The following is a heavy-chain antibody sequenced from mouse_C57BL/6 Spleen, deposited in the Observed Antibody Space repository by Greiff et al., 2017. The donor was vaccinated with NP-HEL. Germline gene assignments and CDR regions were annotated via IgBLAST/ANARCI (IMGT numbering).Heavy chain of an antibody. Sequence: QVQLQQSGPELVKPGASVKISCKASGYAFSSSWMNWVKQRPGKGLEWIGRIYPGDGDTNYNGKFKGKATLTADKSSSTAYMQLSSLTSEDSAVYFCARSRGLYYFDYWGQGTTLTVSS. J-gene: IGHJ2*01. CDR1: GYAFSSSW. CDR2: IYPGDGDT. CDR3: ARSRGLYYFDY. V-gene: IGHV1-82*01.